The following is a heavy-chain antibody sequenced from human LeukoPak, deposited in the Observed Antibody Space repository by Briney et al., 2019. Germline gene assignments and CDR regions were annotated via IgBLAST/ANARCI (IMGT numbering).Heavy chain of an antibody. Sequence: PSETLSLTCTVSGVSVSSHYWSWIRQPPGKGPEWIAYIYSSGSTNYNPSLKSRVTISLDTSKNQFSLNLSSVTAADTAVYYCARGSVTTIFDYRGQGTLVTVSS. D-gene: IGHD1-14*01. CDR1: GVSVSSHY. CDR2: IYSSGST. CDR3: ARGSVTTIFDY. J-gene: IGHJ4*02. V-gene: IGHV4-59*02.